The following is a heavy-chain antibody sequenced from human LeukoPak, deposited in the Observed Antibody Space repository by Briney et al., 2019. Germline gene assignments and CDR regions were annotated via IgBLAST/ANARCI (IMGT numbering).Heavy chain of an antibody. Sequence: ASVKVSCKASGGTFSSYAISWVRQAPGKGLEWMGGFDPEDGETIYAQKFQGRVTMTEDTSTDTAYMELSSLRSEDTAVYYCATDRGYCSGGSCYATIASRPLPLDYWGQGTLVTVSS. J-gene: IGHJ4*02. V-gene: IGHV1-24*01. CDR2: FDPEDGET. CDR1: GGTFSSYA. D-gene: IGHD2-15*01. CDR3: ATDRGYCSGGSCYATIASRPLPLDY.